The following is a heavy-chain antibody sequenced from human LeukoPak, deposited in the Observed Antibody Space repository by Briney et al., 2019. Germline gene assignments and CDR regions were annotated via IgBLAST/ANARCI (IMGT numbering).Heavy chain of an antibody. D-gene: IGHD3-10*01. CDR1: GGSFSGYY. V-gene: IGHV4-34*01. CDR3: ARGYYYGSGSSTI. Sequence: PSETLSLTCAVYGGSFSGYYWSWNRQPPGKGLEWIGEINHSGSTNYNPSLKSRVTISVDTSKNQFSLKLSSVTAADTAVYYCARGYYYGSGSSTIWGQGTMVTVSS. CDR2: INHSGST. J-gene: IGHJ3*02.